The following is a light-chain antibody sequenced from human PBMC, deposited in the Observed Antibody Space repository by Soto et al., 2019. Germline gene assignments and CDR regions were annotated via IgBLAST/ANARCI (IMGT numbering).Light chain of an antibody. CDR3: QQSYSDRWT. Sequence: DIEMTQSPSSLSASVGDRVTITCRASQRVSSYLNWYQQRPGKAPTLLIYATSNSQSAWFSGGGSETEFTLTITSLQPEDSATYYCQQSYSDRWTFGQGTKVEI. CDR1: QRVSSY. V-gene: IGKV1-39*01. J-gene: IGKJ1*01. CDR2: ATS.